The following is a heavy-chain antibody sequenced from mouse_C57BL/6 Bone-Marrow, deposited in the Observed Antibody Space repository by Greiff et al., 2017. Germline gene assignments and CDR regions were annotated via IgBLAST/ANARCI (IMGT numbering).Heavy chain of an antibody. CDR2: INPGSGGT. Sequence: VQLKQSGAELVRPGTSVKVSCKASGYAFTNYLIEWVKQRPGQGLEWIGVINPGSGGTNYNEKFKGKATLTADKSSSTAYMQLSSLTSEDSAVYFCARTAQATHYFDYWGQGTTLTVSS. CDR3: ARTAQATHYFDY. CDR1: GYAFTNYL. D-gene: IGHD3-2*02. V-gene: IGHV1-54*01. J-gene: IGHJ2*01.